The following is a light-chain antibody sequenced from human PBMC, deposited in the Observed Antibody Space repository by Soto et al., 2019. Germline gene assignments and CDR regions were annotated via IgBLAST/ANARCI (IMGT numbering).Light chain of an antibody. CDR1: SSDVGGYNY. CDR3: CSYAGSYVV. J-gene: IGLJ1*01. V-gene: IGLV2-11*01. Sequence: QSVLTQPRSVSGSPGQSVTISCTGTSSDVGGYNYVSWYQQHPGKAPKLMIYDVSKRPSGVPDRFSGSKPGNTASLTISGLQAEDEADYYCCSYAGSYVVFGTGTKVTVL. CDR2: DVS.